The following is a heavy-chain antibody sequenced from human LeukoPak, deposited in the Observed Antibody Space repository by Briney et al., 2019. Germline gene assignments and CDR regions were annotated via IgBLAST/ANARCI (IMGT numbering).Heavy chain of an antibody. D-gene: IGHD3-10*01. CDR1: GYTFTSYD. CDR2: MNPNSGNT. CDR3: ARVGLLWFGDHYYYYMDV. Sequence: GASVKVSCKASGYTFTSYDINWVRQATGQGLEWMGWMNPNSGNTGYAQKFQGRVTMTRNTSISTAYMELSSLRSEDTAVYYCARVGLLWFGDHYYYYMDVWGKGTTVTISS. J-gene: IGHJ6*03. V-gene: IGHV1-8*01.